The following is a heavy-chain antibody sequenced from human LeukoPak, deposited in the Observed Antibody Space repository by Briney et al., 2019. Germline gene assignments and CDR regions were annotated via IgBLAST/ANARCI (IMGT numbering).Heavy chain of an antibody. J-gene: IGHJ5*02. CDR2: INWNGGST. CDR1: GFTFDDYG. CDR3: SGGIRLGELSS. Sequence: PGGSLRLSXAASGFTFDDYGMSWVRQARGKGLEWVSGINWNGGSTGYADSVKGRFTISRDNAKNSLYLQMNSLRAEDTALYYCSGGIRLGELSSWGQGTLVTVSS. D-gene: IGHD3-16*02. V-gene: IGHV3-20*04.